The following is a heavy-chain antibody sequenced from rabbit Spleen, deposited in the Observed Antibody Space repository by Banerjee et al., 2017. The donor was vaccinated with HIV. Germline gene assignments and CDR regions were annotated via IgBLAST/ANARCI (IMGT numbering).Heavy chain of an antibody. CDR3: ARDHVSSGGYILNL. V-gene: IGHV1S40*01. CDR2: IAGSSSGFT. Sequence: QSLEESGGALVKPGASLTLTGTASGFSFGFIASLCWVGRAPGKGLEWISCIAGSSSGFTYSATWAKGRFTCSKTSSTTVTLQMTSLTAADTATYFCARDHVSSGGYILNLWGPGTLVTVS. J-gene: IGHJ4*01. CDR1: GFSFGFIAS. D-gene: IGHD1-1*01.